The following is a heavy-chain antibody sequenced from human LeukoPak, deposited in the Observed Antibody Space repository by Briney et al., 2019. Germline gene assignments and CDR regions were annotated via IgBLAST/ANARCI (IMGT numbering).Heavy chain of an antibody. CDR2: IYHSGST. Sequence: SETLSLTCAVSGGSISSSNWWSWVRQPPGKGLEWIGEIYHSGSTNYNPSLKSRVTISVDKSKNQFSLKLSSVTAADTAVYYCARGRGVPAARRGFDYWGQGTLVTVSS. CDR3: ARGRGVPAARRGFDY. D-gene: IGHD2-2*01. CDR1: GGSISSSNW. J-gene: IGHJ4*02. V-gene: IGHV4-4*02.